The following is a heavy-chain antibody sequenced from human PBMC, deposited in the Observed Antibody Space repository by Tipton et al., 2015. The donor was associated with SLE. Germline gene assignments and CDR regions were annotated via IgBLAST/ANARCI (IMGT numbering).Heavy chain of an antibody. D-gene: IGHD5-12*01. CDR1: GGSISSYY. CDR3: ARYARGYSGCEGFDY. Sequence: TLSLTCTVSGGSISSYYWSWIRQPPGKGLEWIGYIYYSGSTNYNPSLKSRVTISVDTSKNQFSLKLSSVTAADTAVYYCARYARGYSGCEGFDYWGQGTLVTVSS. V-gene: IGHV4-59*01. J-gene: IGHJ4*02. CDR2: IYYSGST.